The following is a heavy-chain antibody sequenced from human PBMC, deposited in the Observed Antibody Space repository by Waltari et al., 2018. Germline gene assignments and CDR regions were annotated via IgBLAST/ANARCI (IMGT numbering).Heavy chain of an antibody. Sequence: EVQLLESGGGVVQPGGSLRLSCSASGFPFSISAMHWLRQAPGAGLGWVSSIAGSGGATYFADSVKGRFTISRDNSKDTLYLHMNSLRADDTAVYYCARDPNGDYVGAFHMWGQGTKVTVSS. V-gene: IGHV3-23*01. CDR3: ARDPNGDYVGAFHM. CDR1: GFPFSISA. D-gene: IGHD4-17*01. CDR2: IAGSGGAT. J-gene: IGHJ3*02.